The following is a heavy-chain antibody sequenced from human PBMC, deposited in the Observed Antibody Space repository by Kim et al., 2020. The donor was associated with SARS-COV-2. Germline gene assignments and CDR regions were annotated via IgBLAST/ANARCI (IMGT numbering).Heavy chain of an antibody. V-gene: IGHV3-23*01. CDR1: GFTFSSYA. J-gene: IGHJ3*01. D-gene: IGHD3-10*01. CDR2: ISGNTCST. CDR3: ANVGGSGTRFDA. Sequence: GGSLRLSCAASGFTFSSYAMCWVRPAPGKGLEWVAAISGNTCSTYISDSVYGRFTFASYSSKNTMNLHLNSPRADDTAIDSCANVGGSGTRFDAWG.